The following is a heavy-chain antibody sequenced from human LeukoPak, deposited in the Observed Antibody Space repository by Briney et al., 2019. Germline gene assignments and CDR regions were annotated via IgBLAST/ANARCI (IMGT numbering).Heavy chain of an antibody. Sequence: GGSLRLSCAASGFTFSSYAMHWVRQAPGKGLEWVAVISGSGGSTYYADSVKGRFTISRDNSKNTLYLQMNSLRAEDTAVYYCANSGSYGGENYWGQGTLVTVSS. CDR1: GFTFSSYA. D-gene: IGHD1-26*01. J-gene: IGHJ4*02. CDR3: ANSGSYGGENY. CDR2: ISGSGGST. V-gene: IGHV3-23*01.